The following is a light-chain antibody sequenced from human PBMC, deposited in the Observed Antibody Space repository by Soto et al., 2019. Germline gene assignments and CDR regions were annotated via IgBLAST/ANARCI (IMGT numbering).Light chain of an antibody. Sequence: QSALTQPPSASGSPGQSVTISCTGTSSDVGGYNYVSWYQQHPGKAPKLMISEVSKRPSGVPDRFSGSKSGNTASQTVSGLQAEDEADYYCSSFAGNNNLVFGGVTKLTVL. CDR3: SSFAGNNNLV. CDR1: SSDVGGYNY. J-gene: IGLJ2*01. CDR2: EVS. V-gene: IGLV2-8*01.